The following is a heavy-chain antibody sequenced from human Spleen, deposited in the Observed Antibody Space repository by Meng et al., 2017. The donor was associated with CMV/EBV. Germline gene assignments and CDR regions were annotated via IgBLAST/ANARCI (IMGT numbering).Heavy chain of an antibody. CDR2: ISYSGNT. CDR3: VRRSIVGATTYYFDY. CDR1: GSIRSSSYY. V-gene: IGHV4-39*01. D-gene: IGHD1-26*01. Sequence: GSIRSSSYYWGWIRQPPGKGLEWVGSISYSGNTSYNPSLKSRVTISVDTSKNQFSLKLRSVTAADTAVYYCVRRSIVGATTYYFDYWGQGTLVTVSS. J-gene: IGHJ4*02.